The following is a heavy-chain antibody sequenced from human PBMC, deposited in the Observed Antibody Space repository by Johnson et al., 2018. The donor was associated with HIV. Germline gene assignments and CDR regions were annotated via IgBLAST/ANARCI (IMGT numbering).Heavy chain of an antibody. J-gene: IGHJ3*02. V-gene: IGHV3-11*04. CDR1: GFTFSDYY. D-gene: IGHD1-7*01. Sequence: QVQLVESGGGLVKPGGSLRLSCAASGFTFSDYYMTWIRQAPGKGLEWVSYISGSGNIIYYTDSLTGRFTISRDNAKNSLYLQMNSLRAEDTAVYYCAREATGTTNAFYMWGQGTMVTVSS. CDR3: AREATGTTNAFYM. CDR2: ISGSGNII.